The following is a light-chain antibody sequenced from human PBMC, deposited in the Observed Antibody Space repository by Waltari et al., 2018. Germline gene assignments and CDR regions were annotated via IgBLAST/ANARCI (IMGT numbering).Light chain of an antibody. CDR1: SRDVGASHY. CDR3: ISYTTSDTMI. V-gene: IGLV2-14*03. Sequence: QSALTQPASVSGSPGQSITIPCTGTSRDVGASHYVSWYQQHPGKVPKLIIYDVSHRPSGVSFRFSGSKSDNTASLTISGLQAEDEADYYCISYTTSDTMIFGGGTKLTVL. J-gene: IGLJ2*01. CDR2: DVS.